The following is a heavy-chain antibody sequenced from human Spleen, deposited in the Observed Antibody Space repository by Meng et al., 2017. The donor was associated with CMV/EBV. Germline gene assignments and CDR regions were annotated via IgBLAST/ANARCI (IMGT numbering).Heavy chain of an antibody. V-gene: IGHV4-34*01. D-gene: IGHD6-19*01. CDR2: INHSGST. Sequence: SDTLSLTCAVYGGSFSGYYWSWIRQPPGKGLEWIGEINHSGSTNYNPSLNSRVTISVDPSKNQFSLKLTSVTAADTAVYYCATSRYSGGWYTAFVDWGLGTLVTVSS. CDR1: GGSFSGYY. J-gene: IGHJ4*02. CDR3: ATSRYSGGWYTAFVD.